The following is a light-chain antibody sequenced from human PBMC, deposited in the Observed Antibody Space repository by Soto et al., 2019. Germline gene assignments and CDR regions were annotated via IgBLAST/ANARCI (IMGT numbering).Light chain of an antibody. CDR3: EQYGISPT. J-gene: IGKJ1*01. CDR2: DVS. V-gene: IGKV3-20*01. CDR1: QSVSSNY. Sequence: DIVLTQSPGTLSLSPGERATLSCRSSQSVSSNYLAWYQQKPDQAPRLVIYDVSGRATGIPDRFSGSGSGTEVTLTISRLGPDESAVYYCEQYGISPTFGQGTKVEIK.